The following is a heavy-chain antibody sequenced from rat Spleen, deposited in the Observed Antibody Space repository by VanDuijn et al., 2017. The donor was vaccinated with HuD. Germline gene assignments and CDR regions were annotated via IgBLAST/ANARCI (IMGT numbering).Heavy chain of an antibody. CDR2: ITNTGGST. Sequence: EVQLVESGGGLVQPGRSMKLSCAASGFTFSNYYMAWVRQAPTKGLEWVASITNTGGSTYYPDSVKGRFTISRDNAKSTLYLQMNSLRSEDTATCYCTRDREYYSAYYFDYWGQGVMVTVSS. V-gene: IGHV5-25*01. CDR3: TRDREYYSAYYFDY. J-gene: IGHJ2*01. D-gene: IGHD1-1*01. CDR1: GFTFSNYY.